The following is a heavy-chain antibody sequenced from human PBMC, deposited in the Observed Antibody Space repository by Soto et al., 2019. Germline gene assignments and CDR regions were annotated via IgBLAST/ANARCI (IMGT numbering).Heavy chain of an antibody. CDR2: ISPGSRYP. J-gene: IGHJ4*02. CDR1: GFTFGDSY. D-gene: IGHD2-21*01. CDR3: GKGGGAGLFHX. V-gene: IGHV3-11*06. Sequence: GGSLRVTCAGSGFTFGDSYMSWIRQAPGKGMEWISYISPGSRYPAYADSVKGRFTISRDNAKISLYLQMMSLTAEDTAIYYFGKGGGAGLFHXWGQGTTVTVSX.